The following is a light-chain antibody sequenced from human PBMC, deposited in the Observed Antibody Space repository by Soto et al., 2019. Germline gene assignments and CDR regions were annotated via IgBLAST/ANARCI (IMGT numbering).Light chain of an antibody. CDR2: STN. CDR3: VLYMGSGIAV. J-gene: IGLJ7*01. CDR1: SGSVSTSYY. Sequence: QTVVTQEPSFSVSPGRTVTLTCGLSSGSVSTSYYPSWYQQTPGQAPRTLIYSTNTRSSGAPDRFSGSILGNKAALTITGAQADDESDYYCVLYMGSGIAVFGGGTQLTVL. V-gene: IGLV8-61*01.